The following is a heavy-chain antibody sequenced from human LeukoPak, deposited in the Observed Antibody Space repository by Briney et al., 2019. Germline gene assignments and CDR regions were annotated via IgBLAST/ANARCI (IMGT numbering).Heavy chain of an antibody. J-gene: IGHJ5*02. CDR3: ARAFS. CDR1: GFTFSNYW. V-gene: IGHV3-7*01. Sequence: GGSLRLSCVASGFTFSNYWMSWVRQAPGKGLEWVANIKQDGSVKYYVNFVKGRFTISRDNTKNSLYLQMNSLRADDTAVYYCARAFSWGQGTLVTVSS. CDR2: IKQDGSVK. D-gene: IGHD2/OR15-2a*01.